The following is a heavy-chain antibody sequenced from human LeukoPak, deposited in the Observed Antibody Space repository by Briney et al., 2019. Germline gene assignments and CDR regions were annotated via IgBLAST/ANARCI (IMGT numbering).Heavy chain of an antibody. CDR2: INHSGST. CDR1: GGSFSGYY. Sequence: SETLSLTCAVYGGSFSGYYWSWIRQPPGKGLEWIGEINHSGSTNYNPSLKSRVTISVDTSKNQFSLKLSSVTAADTAVYYCAKDGSVRQRYWFDPWGQGTLVTVSS. V-gene: IGHV4-34*01. J-gene: IGHJ5*02. CDR3: AKDGSVRQRYWFDP. D-gene: IGHD3-10*01.